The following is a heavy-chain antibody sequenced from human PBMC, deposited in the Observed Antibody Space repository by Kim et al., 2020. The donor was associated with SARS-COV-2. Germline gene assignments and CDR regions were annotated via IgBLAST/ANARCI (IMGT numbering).Heavy chain of an antibody. V-gene: IGHV4-38-2*02. CDR1: GYSISSGYY. J-gene: IGHJ4*02. Sequence: SETLSLTCTVSGYSISSGYYWGWIRQPPGKGLEWIGSIFHSGSTYYNPSLKSQVTISVDTSKNQLSLKLSSATAADTAVYYCARVRGSSGSYYFEYWGQGTLVTVSS. CDR2: IFHSGST. CDR3: ARVRGSSGSYYFEY. D-gene: IGHD1-26*01.